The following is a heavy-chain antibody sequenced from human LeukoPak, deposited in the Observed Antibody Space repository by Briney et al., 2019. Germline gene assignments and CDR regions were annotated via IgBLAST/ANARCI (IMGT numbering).Heavy chain of an antibody. J-gene: IGHJ3*01. Sequence: GASVKVSFKGSGYSFISYDINWVRQAPGQGLEWMGWVSPNSGKTGYLPKFQGRIALTTNTPAETAYMELHSLTSADTALYFCARPVHSGGVQYPFDVWGQGSMVTVSS. CDR2: VSPNSGKT. CDR1: GYSFISYD. D-gene: IGHD3-16*01. CDR3: ARPVHSGGVQYPFDV. V-gene: IGHV1-8*01.